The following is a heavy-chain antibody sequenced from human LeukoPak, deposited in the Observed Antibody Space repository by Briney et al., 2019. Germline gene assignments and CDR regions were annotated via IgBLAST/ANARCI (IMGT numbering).Heavy chain of an antibody. D-gene: IGHD3-9*01. V-gene: IGHV3-21*01. Sequence: PGGSLRLSCAASGFTFSSYNMNWVRQAPGKGLEWVSSITSGSSYIYYADSVKGRFTISRDNSKNTLYLQMNSLRAEDTAVYYCARDHVLRYFDWLFSYWGQGTLVTVSS. CDR2: ITSGSSYI. J-gene: IGHJ4*02. CDR3: ARDHVLRYFDWLFSY. CDR1: GFTFSSYN.